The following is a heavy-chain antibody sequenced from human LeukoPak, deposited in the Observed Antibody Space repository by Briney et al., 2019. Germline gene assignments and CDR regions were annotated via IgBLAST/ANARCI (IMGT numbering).Heavy chain of an antibody. CDR2: IYTSGST. CDR3: AREPGVDYYDSSGYLNYFDY. CDR1: GGSISSYY. J-gene: IGHJ4*02. Sequence: PSETLSLTCTVSGGSISSYYWSWIRQPAGKGLEWIGRIYTSGSTNYNPSLKSRVTMSVDTSKNQFSLKLSSVTAADTAVYYCAREPGVDYYDSSGYLNYFDYWGQGTLVTVSS. V-gene: IGHV4-4*07. D-gene: IGHD3-22*01.